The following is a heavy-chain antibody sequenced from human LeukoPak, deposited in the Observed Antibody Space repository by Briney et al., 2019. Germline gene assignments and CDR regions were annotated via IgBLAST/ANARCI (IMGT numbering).Heavy chain of an antibody. J-gene: IGHJ5*02. CDR3: ARDRAGRVVDWFDP. CDR2: IYYSGST. Sequence: SETLSLTCTVSGGSISSHYWSWIRQPPGKGLEWIGYIYYSGSTNYNPSLKSRVTISVDTSKDQFSLKLSSVTAADAAVYYCARDRAGRVVDWFDPWGQGTLVTASS. D-gene: IGHD6-6*01. CDR1: GGSISSHY. V-gene: IGHV4-59*11.